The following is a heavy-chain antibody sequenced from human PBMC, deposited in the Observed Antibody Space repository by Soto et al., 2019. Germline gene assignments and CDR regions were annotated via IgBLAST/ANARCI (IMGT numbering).Heavy chain of an antibody. D-gene: IGHD5-12*01. J-gene: IGHJ4*02. Sequence: QVQLVESGGGVVQPGRSLRLSCAASGFTFSSYAMHWVRQAPGKGLEWVAVISYDGSNKYYADSVKGRFTISRDNSKNTLYLQMNSLRAEDTAVYYCAGGYSGYAGPFDYWGQGTLVTVSS. CDR3: AGGYSGYAGPFDY. CDR1: GFTFSSYA. CDR2: ISYDGSNK. V-gene: IGHV3-30-3*01.